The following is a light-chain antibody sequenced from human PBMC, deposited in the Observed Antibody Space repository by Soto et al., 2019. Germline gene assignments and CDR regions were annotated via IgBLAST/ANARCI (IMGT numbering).Light chain of an antibody. CDR2: AAS. Sequence: DIQLTQSPSVLSASVGDRVTITCRASQGISSYLAWYQQKPGKAPKLLIYAASTMQSGVPSRFSGSGSGTEFTLTISSLQTEEFATYYCQQLNSYPLTFGGGTKVEIK. CDR3: QQLNSYPLT. CDR1: QGISSY. V-gene: IGKV1-9*01. J-gene: IGKJ4*01.